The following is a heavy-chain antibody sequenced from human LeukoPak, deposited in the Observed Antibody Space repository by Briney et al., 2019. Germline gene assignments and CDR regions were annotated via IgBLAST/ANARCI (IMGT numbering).Heavy chain of an antibody. V-gene: IGHV5-10-1*01. D-gene: IGHD3-22*01. CDR1: GYSFTSYW. CDR3: ARTHYYYDTSGYYYPFDY. CDR2: IDPSDSYT. J-gene: IGHJ4*02. Sequence: PGESLKISCKGSGYSFTSYWTSWVRQMSGKGLEWMGTIDPSDSYTNYSPSFQGHVTISAAKSISTAYLQWSSLKASDTAMYYCARTHYYYDTSGYYYPFDYWGQGTLVTVSS.